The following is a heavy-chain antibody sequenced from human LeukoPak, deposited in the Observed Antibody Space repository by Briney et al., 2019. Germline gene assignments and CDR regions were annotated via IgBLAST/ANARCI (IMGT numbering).Heavy chain of an antibody. J-gene: IGHJ6*02. D-gene: IGHD3-3*01. CDR2: IYYSGST. V-gene: IGHV4-59*01. CDR3: AREGYYDFWSGYYTSDYYYYGMDV. CDR1: GGSISSYY. Sequence: SETLSLTCTVSGGSISSYYWSWIRQPPGKGLEWIGYIYYSGSTNYNPSLKSRVTISVDTSKNQFSLKLSSVTAADTAVYYCAREGYYDFWSGYYTSDYYYYGMDVWGQGTTVTVSS.